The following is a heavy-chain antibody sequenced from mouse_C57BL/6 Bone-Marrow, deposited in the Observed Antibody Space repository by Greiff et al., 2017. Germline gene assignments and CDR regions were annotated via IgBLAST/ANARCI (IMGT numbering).Heavy chain of an antibody. J-gene: IGHJ2*01. V-gene: IGHV3-2*02. D-gene: IGHD1-1*01. CDR2: LSYSGST. CDR3: SRASYYYDDSLDY. Sequence: EVKLMESGPGLVKPSQSLSLTCTVTGYSITSDYAWNWIRQFPGNKLEWMGYLSYSGSTGYSPSLQSRISITRDTSKNQFFLQLNSVTTEDTATYYCSRASYYYDDSLDYWGQGTTLTVSS. CDR1: GYSITSDYA.